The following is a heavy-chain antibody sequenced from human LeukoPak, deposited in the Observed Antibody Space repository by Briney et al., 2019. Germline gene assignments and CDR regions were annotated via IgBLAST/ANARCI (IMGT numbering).Heavy chain of an antibody. CDR2: INAGNGNT. J-gene: IGHJ6*02. D-gene: IGHD6-13*01. V-gene: IGHV1-3*01. Sequence: ASVKVSCKASGYTFTSYAMHWVRQAPGQRLEWMGWINAGNGNTKYSQKFQGRVTITRDTSASTAYMELSSLRSEDTAVYYCARGSAVGAKSAIAAAVPYYYYGMDVWGQGTTVTVSS. CDR1: GYTFTSYA. CDR3: ARGSAVGAKSAIAAAVPYYYYGMDV.